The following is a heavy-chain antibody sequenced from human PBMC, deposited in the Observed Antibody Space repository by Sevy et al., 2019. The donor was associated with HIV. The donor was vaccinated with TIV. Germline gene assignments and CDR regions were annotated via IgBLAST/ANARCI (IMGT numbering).Heavy chain of an antibody. J-gene: IGHJ6*02. CDR1: GFTVSSNY. CDR2: IYSGGST. Sequence: GGSLRLSCAASGFTVSSNYMTWVRQAPGKGLEWVSVIYSGGSTYYADSVKGRFTISRDDSKNPLYLRMNSLRADDTAVDYCAGYYYGSGGPPYYYYGMDVWGQGTTVTVSS. CDR3: AGYYYGSGGPPYYYYGMDV. D-gene: IGHD3-10*01. V-gene: IGHV3-53*01.